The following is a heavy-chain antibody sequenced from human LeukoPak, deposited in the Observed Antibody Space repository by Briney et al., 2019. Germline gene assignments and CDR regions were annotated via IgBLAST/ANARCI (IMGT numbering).Heavy chain of an antibody. J-gene: IGHJ2*01. Sequence: ASVKVSCKASGYTFTSYGISWVRQAPGQGLEWMGWISAYNGNTNYAQKLQGRVTMTTDTSTSTAYMELRSLRSDDTAVYYCARGYPGTTSTGGFDLWGRGTLATVSS. CDR2: ISAYNGNT. CDR3: ARGYPGTTSTGGFDL. V-gene: IGHV1-18*01. D-gene: IGHD1-1*01. CDR1: GYTFTSYG.